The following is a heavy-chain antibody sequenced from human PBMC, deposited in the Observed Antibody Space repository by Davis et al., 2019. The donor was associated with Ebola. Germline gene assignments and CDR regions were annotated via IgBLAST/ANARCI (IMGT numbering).Heavy chain of an antibody. CDR3: ARLWVTTYAFDI. CDR1: GFTVSSNY. J-gene: IGHJ3*02. V-gene: IGHV3-66*04. Sequence: GGSLRLSCAASGFTVSSNYMSWVRQAPGKGLEWVSVFYSGGSTYYADSVKGRFTISRDNSKNTLYLQMNSLRAEDTAVYYCARLWVTTYAFDIWGQGTMVTVSS. D-gene: IGHD4-17*01. CDR2: FYSGGST.